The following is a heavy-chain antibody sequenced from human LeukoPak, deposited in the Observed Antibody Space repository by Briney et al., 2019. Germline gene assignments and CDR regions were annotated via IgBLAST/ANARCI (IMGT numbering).Heavy chain of an antibody. Sequence: GGSLRLSCAASGFTFSSYAMSWVRQAPGKGLEWVSAISGSGGSTYYADSVKGRFTISRDNSKNTLYLQMNSLRAEDTAVYYCAKGGYCSSASCYPRFYFDYWGQGTLVTVSS. CDR2: ISGSGGST. CDR3: AKGGYCSSASCYPRFYFDY. V-gene: IGHV3-23*01. J-gene: IGHJ4*02. CDR1: GFTFSSYA. D-gene: IGHD2-2*01.